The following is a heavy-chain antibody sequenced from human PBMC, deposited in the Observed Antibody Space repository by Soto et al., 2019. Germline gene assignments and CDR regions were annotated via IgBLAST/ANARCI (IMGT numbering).Heavy chain of an antibody. CDR1: GGTISSYY. V-gene: IGHV4-59*08. CDR2: IYYSGST. J-gene: IGHJ4*02. CDR3: ARHPPGYCSGGSCYSPYYFDY. Sequence: PSETLSLTCTVSGGTISSYYWSWIRQPPGKGLECIGYIYYSGSTNYNPSLKSRVTISVDTSKNQFSLKLSSVTAADTAVYYCARHPPGYCSGGSCYSPYYFDYWGQGTLVTVSS. D-gene: IGHD2-15*01.